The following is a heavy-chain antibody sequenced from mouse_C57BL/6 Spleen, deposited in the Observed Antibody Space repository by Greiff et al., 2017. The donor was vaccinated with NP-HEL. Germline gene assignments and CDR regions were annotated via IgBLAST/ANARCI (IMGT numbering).Heavy chain of an antibody. J-gene: IGHJ2*01. D-gene: IGHD3-2*02. Sequence: EVQLQESGPGLVKPSQSLSLTCSVTGYSITSGYYWNWIRQFPGNKLEWMGYISYDGSNNYNPSLKNRISITRDTSKNQFFLKLNSVTTEDTATYYCLGTAQATGYFDYWGQGTTLTVSS. CDR3: LGTAQATGYFDY. V-gene: IGHV3-6*01. CDR2: ISYDGSN. CDR1: GYSITSGYY.